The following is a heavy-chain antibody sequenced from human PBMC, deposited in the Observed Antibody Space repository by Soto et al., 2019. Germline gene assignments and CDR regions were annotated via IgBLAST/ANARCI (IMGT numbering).Heavy chain of an antibody. D-gene: IGHD1-7*01. CDR1: GYTLTSYW. V-gene: IGHV5-10-1*01. CDR3: ARKINYICDF. Sequence: PGESLKISCKGSGYTLTSYWISWVRQMPGKGLEWMGRIDPSDSYTNYSPPFQGHVTISXXXXXXTXYXQWXXLKASDTAIYYCARKINYICDFWGQGTLVTVSS. CDR2: IDPSDSYT. J-gene: IGHJ4*02.